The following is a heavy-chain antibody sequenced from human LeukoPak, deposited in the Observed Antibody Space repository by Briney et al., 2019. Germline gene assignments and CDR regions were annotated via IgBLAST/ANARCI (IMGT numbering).Heavy chain of an antibody. V-gene: IGHV3-66*01. CDR3: ARVALSGGDFDY. Sequence: GGSLRPSCAASGFTVSSNYMSWVRQAPGKGLEWVSVIYSGATTYYADSVKGRFTISRDTSENTLYLQMISLRAEDTAVYYCARVALSGGDFDYWGQGTLVTVSS. D-gene: IGHD7-27*01. CDR2: IYSGATT. CDR1: GFTVSSNY. J-gene: IGHJ4*02.